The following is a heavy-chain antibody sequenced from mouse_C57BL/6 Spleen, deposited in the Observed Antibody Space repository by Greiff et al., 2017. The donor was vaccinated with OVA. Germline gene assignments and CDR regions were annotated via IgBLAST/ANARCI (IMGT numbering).Heavy chain of an antibody. V-gene: IGHV1-69*01. Sequence: QVQLQQPGAELVMPGASVKLSCKASGYTFTSYWMPWVKQRPGQGLEWIGEIDPSGSYTNYNQKFKGKSTLTVDKSSSTAYMQLSSLTSEDSAVDYCANSLMGGFAYWGQGTLVTVSA. J-gene: IGHJ3*01. CDR3: ANSLMGGFAY. CDR2: IDPSGSYT. D-gene: IGHD6-2*01. CDR1: GYTFTSYW.